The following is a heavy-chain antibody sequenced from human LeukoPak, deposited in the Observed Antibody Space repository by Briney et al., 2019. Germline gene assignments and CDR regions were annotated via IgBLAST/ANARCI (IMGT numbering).Heavy chain of an antibody. Sequence: PGGSLRLSCAASGFTFSSYATSWVRQAPGKGLEWVSGISGSGGNTYYADSVKGRFTISRDNSKNTLYLQMNSLRAEDTAVYYCAKNRGYYGSGSYYFDYWGQGTLVTVSS. D-gene: IGHD3-10*01. CDR1: GFTFSSYA. CDR2: ISGSGGNT. CDR3: AKNRGYYGSGSYYFDY. J-gene: IGHJ4*02. V-gene: IGHV3-23*01.